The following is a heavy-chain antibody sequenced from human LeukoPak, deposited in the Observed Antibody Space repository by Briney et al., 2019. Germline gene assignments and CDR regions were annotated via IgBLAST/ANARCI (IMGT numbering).Heavy chain of an antibody. Sequence: GGSLRLSCAASGFTFSSYGMHWVRRAPGKGLEWVAVIWYDGSNKYYADSVKGRFTISRDNSKNTLYLQMNSLRAEDTAVYYCAKSVDIAMVTFDYWGQGTLVTVSS. J-gene: IGHJ4*02. CDR2: IWYDGSNK. CDR1: GFTFSSYG. D-gene: IGHD5-18*01. CDR3: AKSVDIAMVTFDY. V-gene: IGHV3-33*06.